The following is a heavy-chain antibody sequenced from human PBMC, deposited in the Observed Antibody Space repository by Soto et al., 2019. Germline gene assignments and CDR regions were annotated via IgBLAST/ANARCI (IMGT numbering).Heavy chain of an antibody. V-gene: IGHV1-69*04. CDR2: IIPILGIA. Sequence: GASVKVSCKASEGTFSSYTISWVRQAPGQGLEWMGRIIPILGIANYAQKFQGRVTITADKSTSTAYMELSSLRSEDTAVYYCARDKGSIAARPDWFDPWGQGTLVTVSS. J-gene: IGHJ5*02. D-gene: IGHD6-6*01. CDR1: EGTFSSYT. CDR3: ARDKGSIAARPDWFDP.